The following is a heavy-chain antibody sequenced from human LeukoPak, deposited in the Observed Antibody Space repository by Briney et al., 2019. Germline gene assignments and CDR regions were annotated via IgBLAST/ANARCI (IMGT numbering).Heavy chain of an antibody. CDR1: GGSISSSSYY. CDR3: ARGEMDTAMVTLGFDY. J-gene: IGHJ4*02. V-gene: IGHV4-39*01. CDR2: IYYSGST. D-gene: IGHD5-18*01. Sequence: PSETLSLTCTVSGGSISSSSYYWGWIRQPPGKGLEWIGSIYYSGSTYYNPSLKSRVTISVDTSKDQFSLKLSSVTAADTAVYYCARGEMDTAMVTLGFDYWGQGTLVTVSS.